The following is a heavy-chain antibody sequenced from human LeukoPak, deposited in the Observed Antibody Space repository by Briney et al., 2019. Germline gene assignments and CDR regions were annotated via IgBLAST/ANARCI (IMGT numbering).Heavy chain of an antibody. J-gene: IGHJ4*02. Sequence: SETLSLTCTVSGGSVNSGGSYWTWIRQHPGKGLEWIGYISYSGNTYYSPSLKSRITISVDTSKNQFSLKLSSVTAADTAVYYCAREGIAAAFDYWGQGTLVTVSS. CDR2: ISYSGNT. D-gene: IGHD6-13*01. CDR1: GGSVNSGGSY. CDR3: AREGIAAAFDY. V-gene: IGHV4-31*02.